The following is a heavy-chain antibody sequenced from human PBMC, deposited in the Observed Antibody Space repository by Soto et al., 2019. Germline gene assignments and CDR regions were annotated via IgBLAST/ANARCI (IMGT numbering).Heavy chain of an antibody. V-gene: IGHV5-51*01. D-gene: IGHD4-17*01. Sequence: GESLKISCKGSGYTFTDYWIGWVRQLPGKGLEWMGIIYPGDSDTRYSPSFQGHVTITVDKSTSTAYLQWSSLKASDTAMYYCARRATTVTAYGMDVWGQGTTVTVSS. CDR1: GYTFTDYW. CDR2: IYPGDSDT. CDR3: ARRATTVTAYGMDV. J-gene: IGHJ6*02.